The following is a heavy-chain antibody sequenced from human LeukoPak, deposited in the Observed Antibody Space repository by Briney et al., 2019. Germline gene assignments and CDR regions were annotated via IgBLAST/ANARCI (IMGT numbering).Heavy chain of an antibody. V-gene: IGHV3-23*01. CDR1: GFTFSSYA. CDR2: ISGSGGST. D-gene: IGHD3-3*01. J-gene: IGHJ4*02. Sequence: GGSLRLSCAASGFTFSSYAMSWVRQAPGKGLEWVSAISGSGGSTYYADSVKGRFTISRDNSKNTLYLQMNSLRAEDTAVYYCAEGRWSGYYHFDYWGQGTLVTVSS. CDR3: AEGRWSGYYHFDY.